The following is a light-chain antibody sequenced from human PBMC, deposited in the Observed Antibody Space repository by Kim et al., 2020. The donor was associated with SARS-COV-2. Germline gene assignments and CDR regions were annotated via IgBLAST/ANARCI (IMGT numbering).Light chain of an antibody. CDR2: NNN. J-gene: IGLJ2*01. CDR3: AAWDDSLNGVV. Sequence: ELTQPPSASGTPGQRVTISCSGSSSNIGGNTVNWYQHLPGTAPKLLIYNNNERPSGVPDRFSGSKSGTSASLAISGLQSEDEADYYCAAWDDSLNGVVFGGGTQLTVL. V-gene: IGLV1-44*01. CDR1: SSNIGGNT.